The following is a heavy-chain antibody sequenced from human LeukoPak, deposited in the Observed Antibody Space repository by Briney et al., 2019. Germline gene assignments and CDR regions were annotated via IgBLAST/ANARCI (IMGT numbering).Heavy chain of an antibody. CDR2: ISSSSSYI. J-gene: IGHJ4*02. D-gene: IGHD2-2*02. V-gene: IGHV3-21*01. CDR1: GFTFSSYS. CDR3: ARDPSTASHCSSTSCYSVY. Sequence: GGSLRLSCAASGFTFSSYSMNWVRQAPGKGLEWVSSISSSSSYIYYADSVKGRFTISRDNAKNSLYLQMNSLRAEDTAVYYCARDPSTASHCSSTSCYSVYWGQGTLVTVSS.